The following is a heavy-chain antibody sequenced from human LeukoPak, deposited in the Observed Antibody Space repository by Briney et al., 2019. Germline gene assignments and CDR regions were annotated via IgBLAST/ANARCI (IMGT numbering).Heavy chain of an antibody. CDR3: ARGRAWIQLWSSTFDY. V-gene: IGHV4-34*01. CDR2: INHSGST. J-gene: IGHJ4*02. D-gene: IGHD5-18*01. Sequence: SSETLSLTCAVYGGSFSGYYWSWIRQPPGKGLEWIGEINHSGSTNYNPSLKSRVTISVDTSKNQFSLKLSSVTAADTAVYYCARGRAWIQLWSSTFDYWSQGTLVTVSS. CDR1: GGSFSGYY.